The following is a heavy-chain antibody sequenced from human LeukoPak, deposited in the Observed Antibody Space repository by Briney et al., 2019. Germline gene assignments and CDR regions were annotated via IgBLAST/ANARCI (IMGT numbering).Heavy chain of an antibody. CDR1: GFTFSSYE. CDR2: ISSSGSTI. D-gene: IGHD4-17*01. V-gene: IGHV3-48*03. CDR3: ARRNYGVYFPSYSYYYMDV. Sequence: AGGSLRLSCAASGFTFSSYEMNWVRQAPGKGLEWVSYISSSGSTIYYADSVKGRFTISRDNAKNSLYLQMNSLRAEDTAVYYCARRNYGVYFPSYSYYYMDVWGKGTTVTVSS. J-gene: IGHJ6*03.